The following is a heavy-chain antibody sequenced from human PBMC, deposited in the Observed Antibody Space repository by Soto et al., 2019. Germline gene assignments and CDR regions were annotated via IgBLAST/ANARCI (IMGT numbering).Heavy chain of an antibody. V-gene: IGHV1-69*13. CDR1: GGTFSSYA. D-gene: IGHD3-22*01. CDR2: IIPIFGTA. Sequence: SVKVSCKASGGTFSSYAISWVRQAPGQGLEWMGGIIPIFGTANYAQKFQGRVTITADESTSTAYMELSSLRSEDTAVYYCARVNSSGYYFHWYFDLWGRGTLVTVSS. J-gene: IGHJ2*01. CDR3: ARVNSSGYYFHWYFDL.